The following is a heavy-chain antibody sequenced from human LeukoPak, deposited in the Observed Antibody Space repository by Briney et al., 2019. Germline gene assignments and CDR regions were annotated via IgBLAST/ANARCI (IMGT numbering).Heavy chain of an antibody. V-gene: IGHV1-69*05. D-gene: IGHD2-2*01. Sequence: ASVKVSCQASGGTFRSYAISWVRQAPGQGLEWMGGIIPIFGTANYAQKFQGRVTITTDESTSTAYMELSSLRSEDTAVYYCAMVVPAATGRWFDPWGQGTLVAVSS. J-gene: IGHJ5*02. CDR3: AMVVPAATGRWFDP. CDR2: IIPIFGTA. CDR1: GGTFRSYA.